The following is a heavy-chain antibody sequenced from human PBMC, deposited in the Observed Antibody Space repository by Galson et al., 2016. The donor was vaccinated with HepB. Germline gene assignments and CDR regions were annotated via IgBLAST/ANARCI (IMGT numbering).Heavy chain of an antibody. CDR2: ISGSGGST. D-gene: IGHD3-9*01. J-gene: IGHJ4*02. Sequence: PGKGLEWVSAISGSGGSTYYADSVKGRFTISRDNSKNTLYLQMNSLRAEDTAVYYCASPRNYDILTGYSPPRYWGQGTLVTVSS. V-gene: IGHV3-23*01. CDR3: ASPRNYDILTGYSPPRY.